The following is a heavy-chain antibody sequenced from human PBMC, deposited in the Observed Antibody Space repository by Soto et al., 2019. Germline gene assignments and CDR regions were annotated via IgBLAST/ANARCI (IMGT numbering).Heavy chain of an antibody. CDR1: GSVFSTYW. Sequence: PGASLKISSHASGSVFSTYWITWVRHMPVKYLEWMGTIDPSDSHTNYGPSFQGHVTFSVDKSIGTAFLEWSGLKASDSGMYYCATLPTSRHCISRRCYSVDRFDPWGQGTLVPVYS. J-gene: IGHJ5*01. CDR3: ATLPTSRHCISRRCYSVDRFDP. V-gene: IGHV5-10-1*01. D-gene: IGHD2-15*01. CDR2: IDPSDSHT.